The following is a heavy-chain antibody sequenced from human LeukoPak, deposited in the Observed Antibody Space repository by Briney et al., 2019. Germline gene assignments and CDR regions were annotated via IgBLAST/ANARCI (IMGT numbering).Heavy chain of an antibody. V-gene: IGHV4-39*01. D-gene: IGHD2-15*01. CDR3: ARHSRNCSGGYCYLYY. Sequence: SETLSLTCAVSGGSISSDSYYWGWIRQPPGKGLEWIGSIYSGGTTYYNPSLKSRVTISVDTSKNQFSLKLTSVPAADAAAYYCARHSRNCSGGYCYLYYWGQGTQVTVSS. CDR2: IYSGGTT. J-gene: IGHJ4*02. CDR1: GGSISSDSYY.